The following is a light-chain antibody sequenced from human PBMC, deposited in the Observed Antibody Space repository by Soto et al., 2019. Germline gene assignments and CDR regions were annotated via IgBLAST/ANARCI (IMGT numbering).Light chain of an antibody. CDR3: QKYDSVPWS. J-gene: IGKJ1*01. V-gene: IGKV1-5*01. CDR2: GVS. Sequence: DIQMTQSPSTLSASVGDRVTITCRASQSVGRSLAWYQQQRGKAPKLLIYGVSTLESGVPSRFSGFGSGTEFTLTINSLQPEDVATYFCQKYDSVPWSFGQGTRVEI. CDR1: QSVGRS.